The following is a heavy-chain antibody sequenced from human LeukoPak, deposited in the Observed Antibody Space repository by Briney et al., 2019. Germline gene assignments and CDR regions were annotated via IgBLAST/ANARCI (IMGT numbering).Heavy chain of an antibody. Sequence: PRASVKVSCKASGGTFSSYAISWVRQAPGQGLEWMGWISAYNGNTNYAQKLQGRVTMTTDTSTSTAYMELRSLRSDDTTVYYCARDSPNDYGDYRAHYYYYGMDVWGQGTTVTVSS. J-gene: IGHJ6*02. D-gene: IGHD4-17*01. CDR1: GGTFSSYA. CDR2: ISAYNGNT. V-gene: IGHV1-18*01. CDR3: ARDSPNDYGDYRAHYYYYGMDV.